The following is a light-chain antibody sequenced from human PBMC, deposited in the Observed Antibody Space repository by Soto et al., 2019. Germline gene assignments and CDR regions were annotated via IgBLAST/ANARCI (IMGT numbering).Light chain of an antibody. CDR1: SSVVGNYNY. Sequence: QSVLAQPPSASGSPGQSVTISCTGTSSVVGNYNYVSWYQHHPGKAPKLMIYEVSKWPSGVPDRFSGSKSGNTASLTVSGLQAEDEADYYCTSYAGSNTYVFGTGNKVTVL. CDR2: EVS. CDR3: TSYAGSNTYV. J-gene: IGLJ1*01. V-gene: IGLV2-8*01.